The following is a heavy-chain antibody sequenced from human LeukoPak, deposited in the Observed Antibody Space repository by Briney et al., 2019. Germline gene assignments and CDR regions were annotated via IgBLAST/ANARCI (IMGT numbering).Heavy chain of an antibody. CDR2: IYSGGST. D-gene: IGHD3-22*01. CDR1: GFTVSSNY. J-gene: IGHJ4*02. Sequence: GGSLRLSCAASGFTVSSNYMSWVRQAPGKGLEWVSVIYSGGSTYYADSVKGRFTISRDNSKNTLYLQMNSLRAEDTAVYYCARCIHDSSGYSFSLFDYWGQGTLVTVSS. V-gene: IGHV3-66*01. CDR3: ARCIHDSSGYSFSLFDY.